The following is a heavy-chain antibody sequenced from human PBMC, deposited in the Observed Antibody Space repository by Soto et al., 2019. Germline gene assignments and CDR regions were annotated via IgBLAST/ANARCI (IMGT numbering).Heavy chain of an antibody. V-gene: IGHV3-30-3*01. CDR1: GFSFSISP. CDR3: VRENEMAGATSAFEY. CDR2: ISYDGTNK. Sequence: PVGSLSLSCAASGFSFSISPMHWVRQAPGKGPEWVALISYDGTNKFYADSVKGRFTISRDNARNSLYLQMDSLRVEDTAVYYCVRENEMAGATSAFEYWGQGTLVTVSS. J-gene: IGHJ4*02. D-gene: IGHD1-26*01.